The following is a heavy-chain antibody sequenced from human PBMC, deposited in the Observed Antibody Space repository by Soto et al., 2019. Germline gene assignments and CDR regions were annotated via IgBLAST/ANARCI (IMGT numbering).Heavy chain of an antibody. J-gene: IGHJ4*02. CDR1: VSRFSNYV. CDR2: IIPIFNST. CDR3: AREGRGKKAGYNGLVSLGY. D-gene: IGHD2-2*02. V-gene: IGHV1-69*06. Sequence: QVQLVQSGAEVKTPGSSLKVSCKFSVSRFSNYVISWVRQAPGHGRGWWGRIIPIFNSTKYAQIFQGRVTITAYKTSSNTSLKLSSLKTDDTAVYYCAREGRGKKAGYNGLVSLGYWGQGTLVTVSS.